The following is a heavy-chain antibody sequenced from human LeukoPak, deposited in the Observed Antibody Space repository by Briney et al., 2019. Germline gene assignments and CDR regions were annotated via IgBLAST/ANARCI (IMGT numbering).Heavy chain of an antibody. CDR2: IYYSGST. CDR3: ARDRGFLAAGGEIDY. Sequence: SETLSLTCTVSGGSVTSYYWSWIRQPPGKGLEWIGYIYYSGSTNYNPSLKSRVTISVDTSTNQFSLKLSSVTAADTAVYYCARDRGFLAAGGEIDYWGQGTLVTVSS. J-gene: IGHJ4*02. D-gene: IGHD3-10*01. CDR1: GGSVTSYY. V-gene: IGHV4-59*02.